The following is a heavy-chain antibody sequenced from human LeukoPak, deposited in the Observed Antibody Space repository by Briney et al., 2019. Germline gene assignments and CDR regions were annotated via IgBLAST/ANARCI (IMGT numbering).Heavy chain of an antibody. CDR1: GYTLTELS. CDR2: FDPEDGDT. D-gene: IGHD5/OR15-5a*01. J-gene: IGHJ4*02. Sequence: ASVKVSCKVSGYTLTELSMHWVRQAPGKGLEWMGGFDPEDGDTIYAQRFQGRVTMTEDTSTDTAYMELSSLRSEDTAVYYCATGVGVYGRVPFDSWGQGTLVTVSS. V-gene: IGHV1-24*01. CDR3: ATGVGVYGRVPFDS.